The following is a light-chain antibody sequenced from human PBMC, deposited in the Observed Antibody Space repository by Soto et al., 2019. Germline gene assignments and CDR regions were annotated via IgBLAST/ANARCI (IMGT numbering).Light chain of an antibody. CDR1: SSNIGAGYD. Sequence: QSVLTHPPSVSAAPGQRVTISCTGSSSNIGAGYDVHWYQQLPGTAPKLLIYGNSNRPSGVPDRFSGSKSGTSASLAITGLQAEDEADYYCQSYDSSLSGSYVFGTGTKVTVL. CDR3: QSYDSSLSGSYV. CDR2: GNS. J-gene: IGLJ1*01. V-gene: IGLV1-40*01.